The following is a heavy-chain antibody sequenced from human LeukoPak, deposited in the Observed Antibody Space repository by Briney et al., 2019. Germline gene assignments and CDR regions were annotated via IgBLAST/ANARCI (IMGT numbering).Heavy chain of an antibody. CDR1: GGTFSSYA. CDR2: IIPILGIA. J-gene: IGHJ6*02. V-gene: IGHV1-69*04. Sequence: SVKVSCKASGGTFSSYAISWVRQAPGQGLEWMGRIIPILGIANYAQKFQGRVAITADKSTSTAYMELSSLRSEDTAVYYCARESPPIGVVVPAAIYSSGMDVWGQGTTVTVSS. CDR3: ARESPPIGVVVPAAIYSSGMDV. D-gene: IGHD2-2*01.